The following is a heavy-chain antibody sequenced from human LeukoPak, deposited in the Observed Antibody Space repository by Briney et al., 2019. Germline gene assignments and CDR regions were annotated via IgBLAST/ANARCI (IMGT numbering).Heavy chain of an antibody. J-gene: IGHJ4*02. CDR1: GFRFSSYE. D-gene: IGHD3-3*01. V-gene: IGHV3-7*01. CDR2: IDGDGSTE. Sequence: GGSLRLSCAASGFRFSSYEMNWVRQAPGKGLEWVANIDGDGSTEAYVDSLKGRFTISRDNAKNSLYLQMNNLRVEDTAVYYCARGGAAFAESVYWGQGTLVTVSS. CDR3: ARGGAAFAESVY.